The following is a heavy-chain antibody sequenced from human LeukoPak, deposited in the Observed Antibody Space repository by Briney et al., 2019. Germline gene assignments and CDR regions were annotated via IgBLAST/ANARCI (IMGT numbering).Heavy chain of an antibody. J-gene: IGHJ4*02. CDR3: AKHSSSWHYFDY. D-gene: IGHD6-13*01. CDR1: GLTFSSYS. Sequence: PRRSLRLSCAASGLTFSSYSMHWVRQAPGKGLEWVAVISYDGFNKYYADSVKGRFTISRDNSKNTLFLQMDSLRADDTAVYYCAKHSSSWHYFDYWGQGTLVTVSS. CDR2: ISYDGFNK. V-gene: IGHV3-30-3*01.